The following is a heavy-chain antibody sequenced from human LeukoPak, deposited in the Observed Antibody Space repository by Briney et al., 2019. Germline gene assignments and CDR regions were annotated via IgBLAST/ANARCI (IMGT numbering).Heavy chain of an antibody. D-gene: IGHD6-13*01. CDR1: GGSMNSGSHY. V-gene: IGHV4-61*02. CDR3: ASRVRMGQHLVRNPYGMDV. J-gene: IGHJ6*02. Sequence: SQTLSLTCTVSGGSMNSGSHYGSWVRQPAGKGLEWIGRIYTGGRNNYHPSLKSRITISVDTSKNQFSLKLSSVAAADTAVYYCASRVRMGQHLVRNPYGMDVWGQGTTVSVPS. CDR2: IYTGGRN.